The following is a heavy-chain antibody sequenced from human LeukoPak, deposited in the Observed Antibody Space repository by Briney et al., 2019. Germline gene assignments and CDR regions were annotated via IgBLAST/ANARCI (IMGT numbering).Heavy chain of an antibody. Sequence: SGGSLRLSRAASGFSFSDYYMSWIRQAPGKGLEWLSYINTVGSTIYYADSVKGRFTISRDNTKNSLYLQMNSLRAEDTAVYYCARDLISVGEYSWGQGTLVTVSS. J-gene: IGHJ4*02. CDR3: ARDLISVGEYS. CDR1: GFSFSDYY. V-gene: IGHV3-11*01. D-gene: IGHD3-10*01. CDR2: INTVGSTI.